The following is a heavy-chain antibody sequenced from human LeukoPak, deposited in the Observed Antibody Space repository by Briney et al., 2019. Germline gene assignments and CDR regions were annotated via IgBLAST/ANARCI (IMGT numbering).Heavy chain of an antibody. D-gene: IGHD4-17*01. CDR3: ARAPGEGWFDP. J-gene: IGHJ5*02. CDR1: GFTFSSYW. V-gene: IGHV3-7*03. Sequence: PGGSLRLSCAASGFTFSSYWMSWVRQAPGKGLEWVASIKQDGSEKYYVDSVKGRFTISRDKAKNSLYLQMNSLRAEDTALYYCARAPGEGWFDPWGQGTLVTVSS. CDR2: IKQDGSEK.